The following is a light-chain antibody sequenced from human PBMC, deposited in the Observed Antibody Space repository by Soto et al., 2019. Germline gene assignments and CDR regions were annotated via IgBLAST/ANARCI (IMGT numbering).Light chain of an antibody. CDR2: GNT. CDR1: RTNIGAGYD. Sequence: QSVLTQPPSVSGAPGQRVSMSCTGSRTNIGAGYDVHWYQQVPGTAPKLLIYGNTYRHSRAPDRFSGSKSGTSASLAITGLQAEDEADYFCQSYDSSLNAVLFGGGTQLTVL. J-gene: IGLJ2*01. V-gene: IGLV1-40*01. CDR3: QSYDSSLNAVL.